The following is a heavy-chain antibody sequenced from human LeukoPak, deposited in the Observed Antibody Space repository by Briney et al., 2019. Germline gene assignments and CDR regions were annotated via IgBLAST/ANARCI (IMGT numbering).Heavy chain of an antibody. Sequence: SETLSLTCTVSGGSVSSGSFYWRWIRQPRGKGLEWIGYIYYSGRTKYTPSLNSRVTISIGTSNNQFSLKLNSATAADTAVYYCARDDVPYSAWGQGTLVTVSS. CDR2: IYYSGRT. J-gene: IGHJ5*02. CDR1: GGSVSSGSFY. CDR3: ARDDVPYSA. V-gene: IGHV4-61*01. D-gene: IGHD2-15*01.